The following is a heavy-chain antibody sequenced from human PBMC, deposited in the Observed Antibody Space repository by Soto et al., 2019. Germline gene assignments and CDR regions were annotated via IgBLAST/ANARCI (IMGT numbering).Heavy chain of an antibody. Sequence: ASVKLSCKASGYTFTSYGISWVRQAPGQGLEWMGWISAYNGNTNYAQKLQGRVTMTTDTSTSTAYMELSSLRSEDTAVYYCARSDYDYVWGSPDYWGQGTLVTAPQ. CDR2: ISAYNGNT. CDR1: GYTFTSYG. J-gene: IGHJ4*02. CDR3: ARSDYDYVWGSPDY. V-gene: IGHV1-18*01. D-gene: IGHD3-16*01.